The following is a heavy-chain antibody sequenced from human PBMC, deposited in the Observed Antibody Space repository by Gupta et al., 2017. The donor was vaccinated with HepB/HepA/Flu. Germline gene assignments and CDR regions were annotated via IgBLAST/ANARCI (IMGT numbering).Heavy chain of an antibody. V-gene: IGHV3-30-3*01. CDR3: TRDEDGSGTYDY. J-gene: IGHJ4*02. CDR1: GFLFRAYP. CDR2: FSSDGNTK. Sequence: QVHLVEAGGGVVWPGRSLRLSCAAPGFLFRAYPMHWVRQAPGKGLEWVAVFSSDGNTKKYADSVKGRFTILRDNSKNTLSLLMNSLTTDDTAVYYCTRDEDGSGTYDYWGQGTLVTVSS. D-gene: IGHD3-10*01.